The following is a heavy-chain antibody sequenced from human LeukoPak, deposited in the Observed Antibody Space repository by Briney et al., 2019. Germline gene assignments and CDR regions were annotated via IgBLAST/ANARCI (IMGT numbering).Heavy chain of an antibody. J-gene: IGHJ3*02. V-gene: IGHV3-23*01. CDR3: AKDMIGFNGNYDAFDI. CDR1: GFTFSDYA. CDR2: IGGGGGDT. Sequence: PGGSLRLSCVASGFTFSDYAMSWVRQAPGKGLEWVSPIGGGGGDTFYADSVKGRFIISRDNSKNTLYLQMNSLRVEDTAIYYCAKDMIGFNGNYDAFDIWGQGTMVTVSS. D-gene: IGHD3-22*01.